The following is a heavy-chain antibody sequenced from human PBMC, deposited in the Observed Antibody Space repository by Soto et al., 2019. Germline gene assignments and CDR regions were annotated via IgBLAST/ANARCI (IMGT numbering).Heavy chain of an antibody. CDR1: GYTFTGYY. Sequence: ASVKVSCKASGYTFTGYYMHWVRQAPGQGLEWMGWINPNSGGTNYAQKFQGWVTMTRDTSISTAYMELSRPRSDDTAVYYCARDRGYNWSHYGMDVWGQGTTVTVSS. V-gene: IGHV1-2*04. D-gene: IGHD1-20*01. CDR3: ARDRGYNWSHYGMDV. J-gene: IGHJ6*02. CDR2: INPNSGGT.